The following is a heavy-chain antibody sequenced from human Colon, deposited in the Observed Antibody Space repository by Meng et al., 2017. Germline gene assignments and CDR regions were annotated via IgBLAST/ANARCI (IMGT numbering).Heavy chain of an antibody. D-gene: IGHD2-21*02. Sequence: GSLRLSCTVSGGPIISSYSWTWIRQSAGKGLEWIGRIFATGNTNYNPSLKSRLTMSIDTSKNQFSLKLNSVTAADTAVYFCARGGGDYRQFVSWGQG. V-gene: IGHV4-4*07. CDR2: IFATGNT. CDR1: GGPIISSYS. CDR3: ARGGGDYRQFVS. J-gene: IGHJ4*02.